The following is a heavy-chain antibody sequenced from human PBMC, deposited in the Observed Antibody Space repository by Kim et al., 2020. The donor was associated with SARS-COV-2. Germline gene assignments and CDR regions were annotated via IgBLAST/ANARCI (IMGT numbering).Heavy chain of an antibody. V-gene: IGHV1-8*01. CDR3: ARGGWYYYGSGRVLEAEDY. CDR1: GYTFTSYD. Sequence: ASVKVSCKASGYTFTSYDINWVRQATGQGLEWMGWMNPNSGNTGYAQKFQGRVTMTRNTSISTAYMELSSLRSEDTAVYYCARGGWYYYGSGRVLEAEDYWGQGTLVTVSS. D-gene: IGHD3-10*01. CDR2: MNPNSGNT. J-gene: IGHJ4*02.